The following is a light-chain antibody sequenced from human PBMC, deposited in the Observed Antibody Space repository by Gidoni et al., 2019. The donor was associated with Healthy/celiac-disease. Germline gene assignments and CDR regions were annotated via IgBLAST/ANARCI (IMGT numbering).Light chain of an antibody. CDR3: NSRDSSGNHLV. V-gene: IGLV3-19*01. CDR1: SLRSYY. CDR2: GKN. J-gene: IGLJ2*01. Sequence: SELTQDPAVSVALGQTVKITCQGDSLRSYYASWYQQKPGQAPVLVIYGKNNRPSGIPDRFSGSSAGNTASLTITGAQVEDEADYYCNSRDSSGNHLVFGGGTKLTVL.